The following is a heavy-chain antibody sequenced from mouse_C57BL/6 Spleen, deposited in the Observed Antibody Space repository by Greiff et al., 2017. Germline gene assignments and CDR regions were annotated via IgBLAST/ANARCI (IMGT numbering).Heavy chain of an antibody. CDR2: ISSGSSTI. CDR3: ARRNDYYGSSYAMDY. Sequence: DVKLVESGGGLVKPGGSLKLSCAASGFTFSDYGMHWVRQAPEKGLEWVAYISSGSSTIYYADTVKGRFTISRDNAKTTLFLQMTRLSSEDTAMYYCARRNDYYGSSYAMDYWGQGTSVTVSS. CDR1: GFTFSDYG. V-gene: IGHV5-17*01. J-gene: IGHJ4*01. D-gene: IGHD1-1*01.